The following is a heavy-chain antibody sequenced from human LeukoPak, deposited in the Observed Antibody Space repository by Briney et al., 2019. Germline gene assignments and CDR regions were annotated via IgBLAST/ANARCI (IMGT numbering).Heavy chain of an antibody. CDR2: INDSGSA. D-gene: IGHD2-2*01. Sequence: SETLSLTCAVYGGSFSDYHWTWIRQSPGKGLDWMGEINDSGSALYNPSLMNRITISVDMSKNHFSLNLTSVTAADTGVYYCGRGPHPHWPPMQNWGQGSLVTVSS. V-gene: IGHV4-34*01. CDR3: GRGPHPHWPPMQN. J-gene: IGHJ4*02. CDR1: GGSFSDYH.